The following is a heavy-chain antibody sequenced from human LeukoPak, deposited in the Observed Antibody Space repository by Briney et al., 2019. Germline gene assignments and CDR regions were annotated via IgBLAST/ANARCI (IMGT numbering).Heavy chain of an antibody. V-gene: IGHV1-69*05. CDR3: ARGGGLLYYYYGMDV. CDR2: IIPIFGTA. CDR1: GGTFSSYA. Sequence: GASVKVSCKASGGTFSSYAISWVRQAPGQGLEWMGGIIPIFGTANYAQKLQGRVTMTTDTSTSTAYMELRSLRSDDTAVYYCARGGGLLYYYYGMDVWGQGTTVTVSS. D-gene: IGHD3/OR15-3a*01. J-gene: IGHJ6*02.